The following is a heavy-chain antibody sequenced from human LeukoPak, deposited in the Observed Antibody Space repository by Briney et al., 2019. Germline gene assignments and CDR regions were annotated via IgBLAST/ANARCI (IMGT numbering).Heavy chain of an antibody. D-gene: IGHD3-16*02. V-gene: IGHV4-61*01. CDR3: ARASYYDYVWGSYRSYYFDY. CDR1: GGSISSGSYY. J-gene: IGHJ4*02. CDR2: IYYSGST. Sequence: PSQTLSLTCTVSGGSISSGSYYWSWIRQPPGKGLEWIGYIYYSGSTNYNPSLKSRVTISVDTSKNQFSLKPSSVTAADTAVYYCARASYYDYVWGSYRSYYFDYWGQGTLVTVSS.